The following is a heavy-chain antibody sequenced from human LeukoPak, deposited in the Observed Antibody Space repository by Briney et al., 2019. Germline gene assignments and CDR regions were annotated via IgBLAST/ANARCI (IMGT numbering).Heavy chain of an antibody. D-gene: IGHD3-10*01. CDR1: GGSIISGSYY. J-gene: IGHJ4*02. V-gene: IGHV4-61*02. CDR2: IYPSGST. Sequence: SETLSLTCTVSGGSIISGSYYWSWIRQPAGKGLEWIGRIYPSGSTNYNPSLKSRVTISVDTSKNQFSLKLSSVTAADTAVYYCARGPLGKVRKPFDYWGQGTLVTVSS. CDR3: ARGPLGKVRKPFDY.